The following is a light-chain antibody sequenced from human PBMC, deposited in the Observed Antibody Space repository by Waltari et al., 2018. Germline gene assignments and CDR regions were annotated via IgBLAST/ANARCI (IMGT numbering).Light chain of an antibody. V-gene: IGLV2-8*01. Sequence: QSALTQPPSASGSPGQSVTISCTGTSSDVADYHYVSWYQQHPGKAPKPMIYEFSKRPSGVPDRFSGSKSGNTASLTVSGLQAEDEADYYCSSYTGSNNYVFGTGTQVTVL. CDR3: SSYTGSNNYV. J-gene: IGLJ1*01. CDR1: SSDVADYHY. CDR2: EFS.